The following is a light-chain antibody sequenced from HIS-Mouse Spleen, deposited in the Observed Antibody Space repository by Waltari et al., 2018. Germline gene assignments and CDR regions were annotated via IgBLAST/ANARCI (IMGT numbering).Light chain of an antibody. V-gene: IGLV3-10*01. CDR3: YSTDSSGNHSV. CDR2: EDS. CDR1: ALPKQY. J-gene: IGLJ2*01. Sequence: SYELTQPPSVSVSPGQTARITCSGDALPKQYAYWYQQKSGQAPVLVIYEDSKRPPGIPERFSGSSSGTMATLTISGAQVEDEADYYCYSTDSSGNHSVFGGGTKLTVL.